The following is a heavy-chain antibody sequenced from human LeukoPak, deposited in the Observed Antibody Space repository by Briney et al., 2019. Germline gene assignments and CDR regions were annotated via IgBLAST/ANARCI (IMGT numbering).Heavy chain of an antibody. Sequence: PSETLSLTCTVSGGSISSSSYYWSWIRQPPGKGLEWIGEINHSGSTNYNPSLKSRVTISVDTSKNQFSLKLSSVTAADTAIYFCTRNGAYVLDNWGQGTLVTVSS. D-gene: IGHD2-8*01. J-gene: IGHJ4*02. CDR2: INHSGST. V-gene: IGHV4-39*07. CDR1: GGSISSSSYY. CDR3: TRNGAYVLDN.